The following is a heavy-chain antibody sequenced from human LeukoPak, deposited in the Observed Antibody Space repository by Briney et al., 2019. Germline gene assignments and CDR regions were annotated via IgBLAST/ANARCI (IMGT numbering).Heavy chain of an antibody. CDR2: IHPPDSET. V-gene: IGHV5-51*01. CDR1: GYNFDGHW. Sequence: RGESLKISCETSGYNFDGHWIAWVRQMPGGGLQMMAIIHPPDSETGYSPPFQGQVTLSVDKSTNTAYMQWNSLKASDTAIYYCARQGCASTSCHTIDYWGQGTLVTVSS. J-gene: IGHJ4*02. D-gene: IGHD2-2*01. CDR3: ARQGCASTSCHTIDY.